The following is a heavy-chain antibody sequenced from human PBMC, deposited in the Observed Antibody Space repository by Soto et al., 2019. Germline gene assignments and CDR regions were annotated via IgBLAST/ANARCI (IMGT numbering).Heavy chain of an antibody. J-gene: IGHJ6*02. CDR2: IIPIFGTA. CDR1: GGTFSSYA. Sequence: QVQLVQSGAEVKKPGSSVKVSCKASGGTFSSYAISWVRQAPGQGLEWMGGIIPIFGTANYAQKFQGRVTITADESTSTAYMELSSLRSEDTAVYYCARVISRGGYSGYDPYYYYYGMDVWGQGTTVTVSS. D-gene: IGHD5-12*01. CDR3: ARVISRGGYSGYDPYYYYYGMDV. V-gene: IGHV1-69*01.